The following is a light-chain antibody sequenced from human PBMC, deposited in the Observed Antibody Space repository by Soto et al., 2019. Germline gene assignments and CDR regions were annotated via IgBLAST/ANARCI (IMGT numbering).Light chain of an antibody. Sequence: EVVLTQSPATLSLSPGERVTLSCRASQSIRNYLAWYQQKPGQAPRLVIYDASSSATGIPARFSGSGSGADFTLTISSLEPEDVAVCFCQQRSIWPLTVGGGTKVEIK. CDR1: QSIRNY. J-gene: IGKJ4*01. CDR2: DAS. V-gene: IGKV3-11*01. CDR3: QQRSIWPLT.